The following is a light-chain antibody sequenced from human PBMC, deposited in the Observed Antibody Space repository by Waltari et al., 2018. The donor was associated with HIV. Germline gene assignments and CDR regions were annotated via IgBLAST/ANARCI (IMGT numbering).Light chain of an antibody. J-gene: IGLJ2*01. CDR2: EDN. Sequence: QSALTQPASVSGPPGQSITISCTGTSSDTGNYHLVSWYQLYPGKAPKLIIYEDNNRPSGVSNRFSGSKSADTASLTISGLQAEDEADYYCCAYAGGLEFGGGTKLTVL. CDR3: CAYAGGLE. V-gene: IGLV2-23*01. CDR1: SSDTGNYHL.